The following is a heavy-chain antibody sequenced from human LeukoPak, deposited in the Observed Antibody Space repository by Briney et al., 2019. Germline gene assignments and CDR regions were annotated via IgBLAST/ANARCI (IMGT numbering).Heavy chain of an antibody. CDR3: ARVMSYYDSSGYYHRDAFDI. CDR2: IYYSGST. J-gene: IGHJ3*02. Sequence: SETLSLTCTVSGDSISSYYWSWIRQPPGKGLEWIGYIYYSGSTNYNPSLKSRVTISVDTSKNQFSLKLSSVTAADTAVYYCARVMSYYDSSGYYHRDAFDIWGQGTMVTVSS. CDR1: GDSISSYY. D-gene: IGHD3-22*01. V-gene: IGHV4-59*01.